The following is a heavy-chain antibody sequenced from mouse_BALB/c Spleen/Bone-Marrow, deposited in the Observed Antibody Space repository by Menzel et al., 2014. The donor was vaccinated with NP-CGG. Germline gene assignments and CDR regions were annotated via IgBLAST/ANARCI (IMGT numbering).Heavy chain of an antibody. CDR3: ARGTTVVSYYAMDY. CDR1: GFNIKDTY. J-gene: IGHJ4*01. CDR2: NDPANGYT. Sequence: VQLQQSGAELVKPGASVKLSCTASGFNIKDTYMHWVKQRPEQGLEWIGRNDPANGYTKFDPKFQGKATITADTSSNTAYLQLSSLTSEDTVVYYCARGTTVVSYYAMDYWGQGTSVTVSS. V-gene: IGHV14-3*02. D-gene: IGHD1-1*01.